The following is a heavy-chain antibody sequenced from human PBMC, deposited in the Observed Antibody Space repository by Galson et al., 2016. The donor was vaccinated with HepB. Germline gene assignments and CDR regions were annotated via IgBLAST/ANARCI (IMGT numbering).Heavy chain of an antibody. CDR1: GFTFSSYA. D-gene: IGHD3-22*01. CDR3: AADIVVITTGYFLY. J-gene: IGHJ1*01. CDR2: ISGRGGST. Sequence: SLRLSCAASGFTFSSYAMSWVRQAAGKGLEWVSAISGRGGSTFYADSVKGRFTISRENSRNTLYLQMNSLRAEDTAVYYCAADIVVITTGYFLYWGQGALVTVSS. V-gene: IGHV3-23*01.